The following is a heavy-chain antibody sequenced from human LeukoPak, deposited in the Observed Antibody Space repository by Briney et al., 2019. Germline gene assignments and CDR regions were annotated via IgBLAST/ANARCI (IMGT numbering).Heavy chain of an antibody. Sequence: SETLSLTCAVSGGSISSSNWWSWVRQPPGKGLAWIGVIYHSGSTNYNPSLKSRVTISVGKSKNQFSLKLSSVTAAGTAVYYCARVVRRCSSTSCYARWFDPWGQGTLVTVSS. CDR2: IYHSGST. D-gene: IGHD2-2*01. V-gene: IGHV4-4*02. J-gene: IGHJ5*02. CDR3: ARVVRRCSSTSCYARWFDP. CDR1: GGSISSSNW.